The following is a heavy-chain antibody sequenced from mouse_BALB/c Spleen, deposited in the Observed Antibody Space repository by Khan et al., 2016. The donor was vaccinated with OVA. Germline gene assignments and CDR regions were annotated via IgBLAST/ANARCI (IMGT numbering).Heavy chain of an antibody. J-gene: IGHJ3*01. Sequence: EVELVESGGDLVKPGGSLKLSCAASGFTFSTFGMSWVRQSPDRRLEWVATINTGGFYTYYSDIVKGRFTISRDNAKSTLYLQMSSLKSEDTAIYYCARLAYYYNSEGFAYWGQGTLGTVSA. D-gene: IGHD1-1*01. CDR3: ARLAYYYNSEGFAY. V-gene: IGHV5-6*01. CDR2: INTGGFYT. CDR1: GFTFSTFG.